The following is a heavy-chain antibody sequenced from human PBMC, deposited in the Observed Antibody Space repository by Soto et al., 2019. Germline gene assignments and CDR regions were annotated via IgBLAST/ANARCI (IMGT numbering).Heavy chain of an antibody. V-gene: IGHV4-59*01. Sequence: QVQLQESGPGLVKPSETLSLTCTVSGGSISSYYWSWIRQPPGKGLEWIGYIYYSGSTNYNPSLNSRVTISLDTSKNQFSLKLSSVTAADMSVYYCARGLGVTTYSGAFDIWGQGTMVTVSS. J-gene: IGHJ3*02. CDR1: GGSISSYY. CDR2: IYYSGST. D-gene: IGHD4-17*01. CDR3: ARGLGVTTYSGAFDI.